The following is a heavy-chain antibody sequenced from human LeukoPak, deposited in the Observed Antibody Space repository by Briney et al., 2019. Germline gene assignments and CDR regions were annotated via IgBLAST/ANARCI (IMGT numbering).Heavy chain of an antibody. Sequence: PSETLSLTCAVYGGSFSGYYWSWIRQPPGKGLEWIGEINHSGSTNYNPSLKSRVTISVDTSKNQFSLKLSSVTAADTAVYYCARAPLTVTSYYYYGMDVWGQGTTVTVSS. V-gene: IGHV4-34*01. CDR3: ARAPLTVTSYYYYGMDV. CDR1: GGSFSGYY. CDR2: INHSGST. D-gene: IGHD4-17*01. J-gene: IGHJ6*02.